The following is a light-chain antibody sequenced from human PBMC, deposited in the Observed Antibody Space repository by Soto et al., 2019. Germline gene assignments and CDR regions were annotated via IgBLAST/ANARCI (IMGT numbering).Light chain of an antibody. CDR2: EDS. CDR1: SSDVGGYNY. Sequence: QSALTQPASVSGSPGQSITISCTGTSSDVGGYNYVSWYQQHPGKAPKLMIYEDSNRPSGVSHRFSGSKSGNTASLTISGLQAEDEADYYCSSYTSSSTYVFGTGTKLTVL. J-gene: IGLJ1*01. CDR3: SSYTSSSTYV. V-gene: IGLV2-14*01.